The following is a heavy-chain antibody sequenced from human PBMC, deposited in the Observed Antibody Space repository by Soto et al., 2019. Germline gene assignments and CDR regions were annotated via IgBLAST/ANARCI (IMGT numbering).Heavy chain of an antibody. J-gene: IGHJ5*02. CDR1: GGSISGSDYY. D-gene: IGHD1-26*01. CDR2: LYYSGST. V-gene: IGHV4-39*01. Sequence: QLQLQESGPGLLKPAETLSLTCSVSGGSISGSDYYWGWIRQPPGEGLEYIGSLYYSGSTYYNPSVKGRVTISVDASRNQFSLWLRSVTAADTAVYYCARHLGVTTIGQYNWFDPWGQGTPVTVSS. CDR3: ARHLGVTTIGQYNWFDP.